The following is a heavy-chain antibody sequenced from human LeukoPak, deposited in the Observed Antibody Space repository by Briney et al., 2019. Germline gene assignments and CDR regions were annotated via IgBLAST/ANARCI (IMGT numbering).Heavy chain of an antibody. CDR1: APSFSGYY. Sequence: PSETLSLTCAVYAPSFSGYYWSSIRQPPGKWLEWIVAINHSGSTNYNPSLKSRVTISVDAAKNQFSLKLSSVTAADTAVYYCASVLRYFDWLPYYFDYWGQGTLVTVSS. CDR2: INHSGST. J-gene: IGHJ4*02. CDR3: ASVLRYFDWLPYYFDY. V-gene: IGHV4-34*01. D-gene: IGHD3-9*01.